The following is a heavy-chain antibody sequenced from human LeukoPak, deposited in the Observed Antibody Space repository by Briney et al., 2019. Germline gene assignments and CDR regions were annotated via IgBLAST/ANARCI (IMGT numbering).Heavy chain of an antibody. D-gene: IGHD2-15*01. V-gene: IGHV1-2*06. Sequence: ASVKVSCKASGYTFTVYYMYWVRQAPGQGLEWMRRINPNSGDTDYAQNFQGRVTMTRDTSISTAYMELTNLRSDDTAVYYCARGYCSGGTCYLVENWFDPWGQGTLFTVSS. CDR3: ARGYCSGGTCYLVENWFDP. CDR1: GYTFTVYY. J-gene: IGHJ5*02. CDR2: INPNSGDT.